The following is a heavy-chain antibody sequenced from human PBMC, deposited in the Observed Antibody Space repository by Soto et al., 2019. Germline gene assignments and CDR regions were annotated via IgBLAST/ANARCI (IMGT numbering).Heavy chain of an antibody. J-gene: IGHJ6*02. V-gene: IGHV3-15*01. D-gene: IGHD3-3*01. Sequence: GGSLRLSCAASGFTFSNAWMSWVRQAPGKGLEWVGRIKSKTDGGTTDYAAPVKGRFTISRDDSKNTLYLQMNSLKTEDTAVYYCTTRIMIFGGNYYYYGMDVWGQGTTVTVSS. CDR1: GFTFSNAW. CDR2: IKSKTDGGTT. CDR3: TTRIMIFGGNYYYYGMDV.